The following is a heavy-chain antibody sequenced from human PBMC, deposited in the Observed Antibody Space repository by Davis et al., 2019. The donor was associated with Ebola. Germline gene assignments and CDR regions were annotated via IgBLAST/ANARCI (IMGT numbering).Heavy chain of an antibody. CDR3: AHTSSDILTGYHYYYYGMDV. Sequence: SGPTLVKPTQTLTLTCTFSGFSLSTSGVGVGWIRQPPGKALEWLALIYWDDDKRYSPSLKSRLTITKDTSKNQVVLTMTNMDPVDTATYYCAHTSSDILTGYHYYYYGMDVWGQGTTVTVSS. V-gene: IGHV2-5*02. J-gene: IGHJ6*02. D-gene: IGHD3-9*01. CDR2: IYWDDDK. CDR1: GFSLSTSGVG.